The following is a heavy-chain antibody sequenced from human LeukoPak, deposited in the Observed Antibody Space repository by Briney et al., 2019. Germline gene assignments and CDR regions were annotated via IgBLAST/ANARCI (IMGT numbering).Heavy chain of an antibody. J-gene: IGHJ6*02. CDR1: GGSISSYY. D-gene: IGHD1-14*01. CDR2: IYYSGST. Sequence: SETLSLTCTVSGGSISSYYWSWIRQPPGKGLEWIGYIYYSGSTNYNPSLKSRVTISVDTSKNQFSLKLSSVTAADTAVYYCARDSNPRDYYYGMDVWGQGTTVTVSS. CDR3: ARDSNPRDYYYGMDV. V-gene: IGHV4-59*01.